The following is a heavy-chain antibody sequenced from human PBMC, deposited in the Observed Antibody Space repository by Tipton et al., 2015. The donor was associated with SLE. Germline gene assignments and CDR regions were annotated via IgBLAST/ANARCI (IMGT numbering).Heavy chain of an antibody. CDR3: AKGQQMWSTFDP. J-gene: IGHJ5*02. CDR1: GFTFGLYA. V-gene: IGHV3-33*06. Sequence: SGFTFGLYAMHWVRQAPGKGLEWVSLVWYDGTRKYYADSVKGRFTISRDNSKNTLYLQMNSLRAEDTAIYYCAKGQQMWSTFDPWGQGPLVRISS. D-gene: IGHD2-21*01. CDR2: VWYDGTRK.